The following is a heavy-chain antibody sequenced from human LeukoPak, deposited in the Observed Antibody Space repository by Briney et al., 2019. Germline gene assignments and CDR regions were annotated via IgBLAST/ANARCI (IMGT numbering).Heavy chain of an antibody. CDR2: INPNSGGT. D-gene: IGHD5-12*01. CDR1: GYTFTGYY. V-gene: IGHV1-2*02. J-gene: IGHJ4*02. CDR3: ARGRVVGYERYYFDY. Sequence: VKVSCKVSGYTFTGYYMHWVRQAPGQGLEWMGWINPNSGGTNYAQKFQGRVTMTRDTSISTAYMELSRLRSDDTAVYYCARGRVVGYERYYFDYWGQGTLVTVSS.